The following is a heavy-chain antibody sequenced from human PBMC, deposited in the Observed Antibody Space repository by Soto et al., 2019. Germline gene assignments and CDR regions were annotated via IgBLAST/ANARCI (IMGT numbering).Heavy chain of an antibody. CDR3: ARVYPATYYFDY. D-gene: IGHD2-15*01. CDR1: GGSISSGDYY. CDR2: IYYSGST. J-gene: IGHJ4*02. V-gene: IGHV4-30-4*01. Sequence: LSLTCTVSGGSISSGDYYWSWIRQPPGKGLEWIGYIYYSGSTYYNPSLKSRVTISVDTSKNQFSLKLSSVTAADTAVYYCARVYPATYYFDYWGQGTLVTVSS.